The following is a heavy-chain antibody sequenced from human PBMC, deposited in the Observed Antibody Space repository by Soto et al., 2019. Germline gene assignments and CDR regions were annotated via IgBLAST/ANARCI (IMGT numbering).Heavy chain of an antibody. D-gene: IGHD6-19*01. J-gene: IGHJ3*02. Sequence: GGSLRLSCAASGFTFSSYWMSWVRQAPGKGLGWVANIKQDGSEKYYVDSVKGRFTISRDNAKNSLYLQMNSLRAEDTAIFYCAKDRAVAGIDSFDIWGQGTKVTVSS. CDR1: GFTFSSYW. V-gene: IGHV3-7*03. CDR3: AKDRAVAGIDSFDI. CDR2: IKQDGSEK.